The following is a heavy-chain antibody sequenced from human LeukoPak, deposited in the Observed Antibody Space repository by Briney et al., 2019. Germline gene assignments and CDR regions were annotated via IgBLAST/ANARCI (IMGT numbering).Heavy chain of an antibody. J-gene: IGHJ3*02. CDR2: IYYSGST. CDR1: GGSISSSTYY. Sequence: SETLSLTCTVSGGSISSSTYYWGWIRKPPGRGLEWIGSIYYSGSTHYNTSLKSRVTVSVDTSKNQFSLKLSSVTAADTAVYYCASPGGGAFDIWGQGTVVTVSS. CDR3: ASPGGGAFDI. V-gene: IGHV4-39*01. D-gene: IGHD3-10*01.